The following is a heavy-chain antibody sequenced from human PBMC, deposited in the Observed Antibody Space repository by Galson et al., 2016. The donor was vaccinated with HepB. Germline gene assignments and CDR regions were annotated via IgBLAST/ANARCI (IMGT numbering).Heavy chain of an antibody. D-gene: IGHD3-10*01. J-gene: IGHJ6*02. CDR3: AKDLGSGSYGRPYYYYGMDV. Sequence: SLRLSCAASGFTFSGYAVSWVRQAPGKGLEWVSGISGSGGRTYYTDSVKGRFTISRDNSKNTLYLQMNSLRSEDTAVYYCAKDLGSGSYGRPYYYYGMDVWGQGTTVTVSS. CDR2: ISGSGGRT. V-gene: IGHV3-23*01. CDR1: GFTFSGYA.